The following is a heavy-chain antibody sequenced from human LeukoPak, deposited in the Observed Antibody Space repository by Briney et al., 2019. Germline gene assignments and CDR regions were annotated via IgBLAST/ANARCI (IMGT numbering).Heavy chain of an antibody. J-gene: IGHJ6*03. CDR3: ARIPDSAARNYYYYYMDV. CDR2: IYYSGST. Sequence: KPSETLSLTCAVSGYSISSGYYWGWIRQPPGKGLEYIGYIYYSGSTNYNPSLKSRVTISVDTSKNQFSLRLSSVTAADTAVYYCARIPDSAARNYYYYYMDVWGKGTTVTVSS. D-gene: IGHD2-2*01. CDR1: GYSISSGYY. V-gene: IGHV4-61*01.